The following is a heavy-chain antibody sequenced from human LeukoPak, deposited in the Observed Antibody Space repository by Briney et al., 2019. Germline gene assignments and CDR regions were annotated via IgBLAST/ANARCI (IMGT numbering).Heavy chain of an antibody. CDR1: GLTFSSYA. D-gene: IGHD4-17*01. CDR3: ARDVTTTGDFDY. V-gene: IGHV3-30-3*01. J-gene: IGHJ4*02. CDR2: ISYDGSNK. Sequence: GGSLRLSCAASGLTFSSYAMHWVRQAPGKGLEWVAVISYDGSNKYYADSVKGRFTISRDNSKNTLYLQMNSLRAEDTAVYYCARDVTTTGDFDYWGQGTLVTVSS.